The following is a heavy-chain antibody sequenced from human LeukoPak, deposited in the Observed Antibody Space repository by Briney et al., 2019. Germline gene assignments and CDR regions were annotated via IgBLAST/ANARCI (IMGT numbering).Heavy chain of an antibody. CDR1: GYTFGIYG. J-gene: IGHJ5*02. CDR3: ARDYCTRGGDCYKEDLFDP. D-gene: IGHD2-21*02. V-gene: IGHV1-18*01. CDR2: ISPYDGDT. Sequence: ASVKVSCKSSGYTFGIYGISWVRQAPGQGLEWMAWISPYDGDTNYAQKFEGRVTMTTETSTNTAYMELRSLRSDDTAIYYCARDYCTRGGDCYKEDLFDPWGQGTLVTVSA.